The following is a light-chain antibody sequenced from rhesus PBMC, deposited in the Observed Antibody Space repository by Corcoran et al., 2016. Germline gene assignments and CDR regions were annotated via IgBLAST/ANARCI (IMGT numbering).Light chain of an antibody. CDR3: LQHSTWPRT. CDR1: QSVSNS. Sequence: EIVMTQSPATLSLSPGERATLSCRASQSVSNSLTWYQQIPGKAPGLLIEGAFSRATGNPDRFSGSGSGTEFTLTFSSLEPDDVAVYYGLQHSTWPRTFGQGTKVEIK. J-gene: IGKJ1*01. V-gene: IGKV3-24*03. CDR2: GAF.